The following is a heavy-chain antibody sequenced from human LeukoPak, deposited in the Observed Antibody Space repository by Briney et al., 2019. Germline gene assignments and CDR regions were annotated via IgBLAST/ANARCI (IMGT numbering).Heavy chain of an antibody. Sequence: GASVKVSCKASGYTFTDYYMHWVQQAPGKGLEWMGRVDPEDGETVYAEKFQGRVTITADTSTDTAYMELSSLRSEDTAVYYCAAWIQLRNAFDIWGQGTMVTVSS. CDR1: GYTFTDYY. CDR3: AAWIQLRNAFDI. V-gene: IGHV1-69-2*01. J-gene: IGHJ3*02. CDR2: VDPEDGET. D-gene: IGHD5-18*01.